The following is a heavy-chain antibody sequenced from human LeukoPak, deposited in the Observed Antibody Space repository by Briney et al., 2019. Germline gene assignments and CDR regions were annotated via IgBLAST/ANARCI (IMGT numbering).Heavy chain of an antibody. CDR2: ISAFNGNS. V-gene: IGHV1-18*01. J-gene: IGHJ4*02. CDR3: ARSFIAEAATAYDY. Sequence: ASVKVSCTAYGYTVSSFGIGWGRQAPGQGPGWWGWISAFNGNSEYPQKLQDRVTVTIETSTNIAYIELRNLRPDDTAVYYCARSFIAEAATAYDYWGQGTLVIVSS. CDR1: GYTVSSFG. D-gene: IGHD6-19*01.